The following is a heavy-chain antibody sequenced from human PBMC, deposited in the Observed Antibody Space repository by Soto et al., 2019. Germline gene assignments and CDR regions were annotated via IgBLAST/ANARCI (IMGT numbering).Heavy chain of an antibody. CDR3: ARATVINTRIDS. Sequence: NPSETLSLTCSVSGGSISNSDYYWSWIRQPPGQGLEWIGYIYDSGTTYYSPSLKSRVAISVDKSKSKFSLKLDSATAAYAAVYCCARATVINTRIDSWGQGTQVTVSS. CDR1: GGSISNSDYY. CDR2: IYDSGTT. J-gene: IGHJ4*02. V-gene: IGHV4-30-4*01. D-gene: IGHD4-17*01.